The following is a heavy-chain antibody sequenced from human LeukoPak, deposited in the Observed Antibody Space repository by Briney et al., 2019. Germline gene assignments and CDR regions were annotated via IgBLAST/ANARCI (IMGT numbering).Heavy chain of an antibody. J-gene: IGHJ4*02. CDR1: GFTFSSYA. V-gene: IGHV3-23*01. Sequence: GGSLRLSCAASGFTFSSYAMSWVRQAPGQGLEWVSAISGSGGSTYYADSVKGRFTISRDNSKNTLYLQMNSLRAEDPAVYYCATPPQTRVDYWGQGTLVTVSS. CDR2: ISGSGGST. D-gene: IGHD3-10*01. CDR3: ATPPQTRVDY.